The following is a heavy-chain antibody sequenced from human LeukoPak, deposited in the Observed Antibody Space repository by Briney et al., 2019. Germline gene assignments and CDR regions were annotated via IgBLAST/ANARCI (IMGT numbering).Heavy chain of an antibody. D-gene: IGHD3-16*01. V-gene: IGHV4-59*08. CDR2: ISDSGSP. CDR1: GASVSNYY. Sequence: SETLSLTCSVSGASVSNYYWSWLRQTPGKGLEWIGHISDSGSPTCNPSLKSRVTISEDISKNQISLNLRSVTAADTAVYYCARHADGGVFIKTYFFDSWGQGFLVSVSS. J-gene: IGHJ4*02. CDR3: ARHADGGVFIKTYFFDS.